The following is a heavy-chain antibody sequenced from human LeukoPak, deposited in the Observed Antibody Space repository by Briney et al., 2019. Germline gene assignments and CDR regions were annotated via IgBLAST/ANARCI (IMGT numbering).Heavy chain of an antibody. J-gene: IGHJ3*02. CDR3: TGHVFPQRGAFDI. CDR1: GFTFRSYT. V-gene: IGHV3-21*04. Sequence: GGSLRLSCAASGFTFRSYTMNWVRQAPGKGLEWVSSISSSSSYIYYVDSVKGRFTISRDNAKKSLYLQMNSLKTEDTAVYYCTGHVFPQRGAFDIWGQGTMVTVSS. CDR2: ISSSSSYI. D-gene: IGHD2-21*01.